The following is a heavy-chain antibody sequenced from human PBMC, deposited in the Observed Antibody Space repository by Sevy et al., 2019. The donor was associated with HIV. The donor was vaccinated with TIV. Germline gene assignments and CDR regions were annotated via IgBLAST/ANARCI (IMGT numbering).Heavy chain of an antibody. V-gene: IGHV4-39*02. J-gene: IGHJ6*02. D-gene: IGHD5-12*01. CDR1: GGTIVSSGHY. CDR3: AREAGGYDYDYGMDV. Sequence: SETLSLTCSVSGGTIVSSGHYWGWIRQTPGKGLEWIGSIYYNGQTYYNPSLNSRLTISIDTSKNQFSLNLSCVTAADTAMYFCAREAGGYDYDYGMDVWGQGTTVTVSS. CDR2: IYYNGQT.